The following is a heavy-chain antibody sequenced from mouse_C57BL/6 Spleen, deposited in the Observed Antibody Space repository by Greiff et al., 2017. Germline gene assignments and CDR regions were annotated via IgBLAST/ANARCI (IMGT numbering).Heavy chain of an antibody. CDR2: IYPGSGNT. CDR1: GYTFTDYY. CDR3: ARGYYGSSPFAY. J-gene: IGHJ3*01. D-gene: IGHD1-1*01. Sequence: QVQLQQSGAELVRPGASVKLSCKASGYTFTDYYINWVKQRPGQGLEWIARIYPGSGNTYYNEKFKGKATLTAEKSSSTAYMQLSSLTSEDSAVYFCARGYYGSSPFAYWGRGTLVTVSA. V-gene: IGHV1-76*01.